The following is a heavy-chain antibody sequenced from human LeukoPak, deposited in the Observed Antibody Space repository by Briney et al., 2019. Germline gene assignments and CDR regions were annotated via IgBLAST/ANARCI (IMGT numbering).Heavy chain of an antibody. D-gene: IGHD3-10*01. Sequence: SETLSLTCTVSGYSISSGYYWGWIRQPPGKGLKWIGSIYHSGSTYYNPSLKSRVTISVDTSKNQFSLKLSSVTAADTAVYYCAREGYYGSGSYYPGAGDYWGQGTLVTVSS. CDR3: AREGYYGSGSYYPGAGDY. CDR2: IYHSGST. V-gene: IGHV4-38-2*02. J-gene: IGHJ4*02. CDR1: GYSISSGYY.